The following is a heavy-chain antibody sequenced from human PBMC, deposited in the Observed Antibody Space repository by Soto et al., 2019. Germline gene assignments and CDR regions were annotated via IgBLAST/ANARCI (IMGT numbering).Heavy chain of an antibody. J-gene: IGHJ4*02. D-gene: IGHD3-9*01. Sequence: QLQLQESGPGLVKPSETLSLTCTVSGGSVSSSNYYWGWIRQSPGKGLGWIGSIYYSGSTYYNPSLESRVTISVDKSKNQFSMKVMSVTAADTAVYYCARLEGLATISYYFDYWGQGTLVTVSS. V-gene: IGHV4-39*01. CDR3: ARLEGLATISYYFDY. CDR1: GGSVSSSNYY. CDR2: IYYSGST.